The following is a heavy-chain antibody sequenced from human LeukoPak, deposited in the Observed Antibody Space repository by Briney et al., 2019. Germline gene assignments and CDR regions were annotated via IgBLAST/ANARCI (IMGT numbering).Heavy chain of an antibody. V-gene: IGHV7-4-1*02. D-gene: IGHD3-10*01. J-gene: IGHJ6*03. CDR3: ARVLNYYYGSGYYMDV. CDR1: GYTFTRYA. CDR2: INTNTGNP. Sequence: ASVKVSCKASGYTFTRYAMNWVRQAPGQGLEWMGWINTNTGNPTYAQGFTGRFVFSLDTSVSTAYLQISSLKAEDTAVYYCARVLNYYYGSGYYMDVWGKGTTVTVSS.